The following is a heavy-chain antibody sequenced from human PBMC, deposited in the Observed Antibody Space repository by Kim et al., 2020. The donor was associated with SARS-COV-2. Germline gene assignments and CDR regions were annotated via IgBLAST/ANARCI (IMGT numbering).Heavy chain of an antibody. CDR2: INGGGGTK. Sequence: GGSLRLSCAASGFTFSSYDMSWVRQAPGKGLEWVSAINGGGGTKYYAASVKGRFTISRDNSKNTLYLQMNSLRAEDTAVYYCAKDRGRYSYGTFDYWGQGTLVTVSS. D-gene: IGHD5-18*01. J-gene: IGHJ4*02. CDR3: AKDRGRYSYGTFDY. CDR1: GFTFSSYD. V-gene: IGHV3-23*01.